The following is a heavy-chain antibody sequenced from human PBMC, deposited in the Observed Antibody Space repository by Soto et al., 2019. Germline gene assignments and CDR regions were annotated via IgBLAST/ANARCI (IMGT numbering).Heavy chain of an antibody. V-gene: IGHV3-13*01. CDR2: IGTAGDT. J-gene: IGHJ6*02. CDR3: ARAQGYCISTSCYHPYYYYGMDV. CDR1: GFTFSSYD. Sequence: GGSLRLSCAASGFTFSSYDMHWVRQATGKGLEWVSAIGTAGDTYYPGSVKGRFTISRENAKNSLYLQMNSLRAGDTAVYYCARAQGYCISTSCYHPYYYYGMDVWGQGTAVTVSS. D-gene: IGHD2-2*01.